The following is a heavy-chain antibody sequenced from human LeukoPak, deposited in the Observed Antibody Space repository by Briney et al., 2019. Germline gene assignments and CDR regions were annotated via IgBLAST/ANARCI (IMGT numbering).Heavy chain of an antibody. CDR2: IYSSGSA. V-gene: IGHV4-4*07. J-gene: IGHJ5*02. Sequence: SETLSLTCTVSGGSIMIHYWSWIRQPAGKGLEWIGRIYSSGSANYSPSLKNRVSMSIDTSNNHFSLNLTSVTAADTALYFCARDVRYASGWSTPESWGQGTLVTVSS. CDR3: ARDVRYASGWSTPES. CDR1: GGSIMIHY. D-gene: IGHD6-19*01.